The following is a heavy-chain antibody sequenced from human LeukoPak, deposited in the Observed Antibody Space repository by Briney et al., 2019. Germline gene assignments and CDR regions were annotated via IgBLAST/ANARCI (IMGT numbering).Heavy chain of an antibody. J-gene: IGHJ4*02. V-gene: IGHV4-4*07. CDR2: IYTTGRA. Sequence: SETLSHTRIVSRGSISRYYWSWIRPPAGGGGEWIGRIYTTGRASYNPSLTCRVTIPVDTSKTQSSLKRTSVTAADTAVYYCARSVDPAMTEYIDNWGAGNPCTVSS. D-gene: IGHD5-18*01. CDR3: ARSVDPAMTEYIDN. CDR1: RGSISRYY.